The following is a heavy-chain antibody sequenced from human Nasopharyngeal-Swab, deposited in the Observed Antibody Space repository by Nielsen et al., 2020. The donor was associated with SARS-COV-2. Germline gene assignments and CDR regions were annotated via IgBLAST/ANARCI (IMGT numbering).Heavy chain of an antibody. CDR2: ISSSSSYT. J-gene: IGHJ6*02. Sequence: GESLKISCAASGFTFSDYYMSWIRQAPGKGLEWVSYISSSSSYTNYADSVKGRFTISRDNAKNSLYLQMNSLRAEDTAVYYCARGGRYSYGNYGMDVWGQGTTVTVSS. D-gene: IGHD5-18*01. CDR1: GFTFSDYY. V-gene: IGHV3-11*06. CDR3: ARGGRYSYGNYGMDV.